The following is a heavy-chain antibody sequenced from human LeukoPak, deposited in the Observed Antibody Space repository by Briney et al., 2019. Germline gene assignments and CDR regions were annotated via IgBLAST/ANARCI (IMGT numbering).Heavy chain of an antibody. J-gene: IGHJ4*02. D-gene: IGHD1-7*01. CDR1: GFTFSDYY. V-gene: IGHV3-11*04. CDR3: ARELDLYNWNYGGGYYFDY. Sequence: GGSLRLSCAASGFTFSDYYMSWIRQAPGKGLEWVSYISSSGSTIYYADSVKGRFTISRDNAKNSLYLQMNSLRAEDTAVYYCARELDLYNWNYGGGYYFDYWGQGTLVTVSS. CDR2: ISSSGSTI.